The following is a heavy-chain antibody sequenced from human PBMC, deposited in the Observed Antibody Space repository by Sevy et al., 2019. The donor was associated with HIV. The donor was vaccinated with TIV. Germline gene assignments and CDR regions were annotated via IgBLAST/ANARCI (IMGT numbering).Heavy chain of an antibody. CDR3: ARDCNSATCLWGLDV. Sequence: GGSPRLSCAASGFTFSHYWMTWVRQAPGKGPEWVANIKGDGSEKYYVDSVRGRFTISRDNAKNSLYLQMNSLRGEDTALYYCARDCNSATCLWGLDVWGQGTTVTVSS. D-gene: IGHD1-26*01. V-gene: IGHV3-7*03. CDR2: IKGDGSEK. J-gene: IGHJ6*02. CDR1: GFTFSHYW.